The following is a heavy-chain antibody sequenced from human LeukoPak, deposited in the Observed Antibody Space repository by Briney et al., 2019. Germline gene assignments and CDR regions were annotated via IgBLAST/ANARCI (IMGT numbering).Heavy chain of an antibody. CDR1: GGSFSGYY. CDR3: AREVPAALGWFDP. V-gene: IGHV4-34*01. Sequence: KPSETLSLTCAVYGGSFSGYYWSWIRQPPGKGLGWIGEINHSGSTSYNRSLKSRVTISVDTSKNQFSLKLSSVTAADTAVYYCAREVPAALGWFDPWGQGTLVTVSS. CDR2: INHSGST. J-gene: IGHJ5*02. D-gene: IGHD2-2*01.